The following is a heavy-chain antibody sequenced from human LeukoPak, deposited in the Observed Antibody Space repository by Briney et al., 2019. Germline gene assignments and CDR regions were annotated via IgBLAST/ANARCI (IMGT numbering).Heavy chain of an antibody. J-gene: IGHJ3*02. CDR3: ARETSRVVRGVLAFDI. Sequence: ASVKVSCKASGYTFTGYYMHWVRQAPGQGLEWMGWINPNSGGTNYAQKFQGRVTMTRDTSISTAYMELSRLRSDDTAVYYCARETSRVVRGVLAFDIWGQGTMVTVSS. V-gene: IGHV1-2*02. CDR1: GYTFTGYY. CDR2: INPNSGGT. D-gene: IGHD3-10*01.